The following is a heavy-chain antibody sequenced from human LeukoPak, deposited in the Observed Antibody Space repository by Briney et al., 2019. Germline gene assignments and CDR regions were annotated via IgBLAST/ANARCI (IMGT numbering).Heavy chain of an antibody. CDR3: ARGVVVVTAALYNRLDP. CDR2: INTNTGNP. Sequence: ASVKVSCKASGYTFTSYAMNWVRQAPGQGLEWMGWINTNTGNPTYAQGFTGRFVFSMDTSVSTAYLQISSLKAEDPAVYYCARGVVVVTAALYNRLDPWGQGTLVTVSS. J-gene: IGHJ5*02. CDR1: GYTFTSYA. V-gene: IGHV7-4-1*02. D-gene: IGHD2-2*01.